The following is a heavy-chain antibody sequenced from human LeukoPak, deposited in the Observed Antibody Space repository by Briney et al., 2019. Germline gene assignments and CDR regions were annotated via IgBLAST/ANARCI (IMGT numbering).Heavy chain of an antibody. CDR1: GYSFTSYW. V-gene: IGHV5-51*01. CDR2: IYPADSDI. CDR3: ARRSSYYDAFDI. D-gene: IGHD1-26*01. Sequence: GESLKISCKGSGYSFTSYWIGWVLQVPGKGLEWMVIIYPADSDIRYSPSFQGQVTMSADKSISTAYLQWSSLKASDTAMYYCARRSSYYDAFDIWGQGTMVTVSS. J-gene: IGHJ3*02.